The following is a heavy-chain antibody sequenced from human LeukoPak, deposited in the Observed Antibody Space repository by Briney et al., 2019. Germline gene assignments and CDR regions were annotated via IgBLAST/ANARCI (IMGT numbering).Heavy chain of an antibody. CDR1: GFTVTSNY. CDR3: ATSAGEDFDH. J-gene: IGHJ4*02. D-gene: IGHD3-10*01. Sequence: PGGSLRLSCAASGFTVTSNYMSWVRQAPGKGLEWVSVIYSGGSTFYADSVKGRFTISRHSSKNTMYFQMNSLRAEDTAMYYCATSAGEDFDHWGQGTLVTVSS. V-gene: IGHV3-53*04. CDR2: IYSGGST.